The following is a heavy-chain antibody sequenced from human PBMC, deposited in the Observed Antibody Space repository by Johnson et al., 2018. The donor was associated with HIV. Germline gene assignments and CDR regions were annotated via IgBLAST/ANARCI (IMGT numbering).Heavy chain of an antibody. V-gene: IGHV3-7*02. CDR1: GFTFSSYW. D-gene: IGHD6-13*01. J-gene: IGHJ3*02. CDR2: IQQDGSEK. CDR3: AKTGAAAGLKDAFDI. Sequence: VQLVESGGGLVQPGGSLRLSCAASGFTFSSYWMSWVRQAPGKGLEWVANIQQDGSEKYYVDSVKGRFTISRDNAKNSLYLQMNSRRAEDTAVYFCAKTGAAAGLKDAFDIWGQGTMVTVSS.